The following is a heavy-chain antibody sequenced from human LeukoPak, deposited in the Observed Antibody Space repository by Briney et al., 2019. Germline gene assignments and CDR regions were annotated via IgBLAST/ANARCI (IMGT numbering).Heavy chain of an antibody. CDR2: IYCGGST. CDR1: GFTVSSNY. V-gene: IGHV3-66*01. J-gene: IGHJ4*02. Sequence: GGSLRLSCAASGFTVSSNYMSWVRQAPGKGLEWVSVIYCGGSTYYADSVKGRFTISRDDSKNTLYLQMNSLRAEDTAVYYCARDLGEYFDYWGQGTLVTVSS. D-gene: IGHD3-10*01. CDR3: ARDLGEYFDY.